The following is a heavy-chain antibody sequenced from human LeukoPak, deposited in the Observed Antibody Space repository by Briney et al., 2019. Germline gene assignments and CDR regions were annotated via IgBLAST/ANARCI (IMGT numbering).Heavy chain of an antibody. CDR3: ARVWLRSIGVHP. CDR1: GFTFSSYE. Sequence: GGSLRLSCAAPGFTFSSYEMNWVRQAPGKGLEWVSYISSSGSTIYYADSVKGRFTISRDNAKNSLYLQMNSLRAEDTAVYYRARVWLRSIGVHPWGQGTLVTVSS. D-gene: IGHD3-10*01. V-gene: IGHV3-48*03. J-gene: IGHJ5*02. CDR2: ISSSGSTI.